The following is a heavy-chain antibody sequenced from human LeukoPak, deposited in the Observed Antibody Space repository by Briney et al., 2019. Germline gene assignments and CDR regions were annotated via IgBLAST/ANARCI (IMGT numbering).Heavy chain of an antibody. CDR2: ISGSSYYI. D-gene: IGHD6-13*01. Sequence: GGSLRLSCAASGFTFSSYSMNWVRQAPGKGLEWVSSISGSSYYIYYADSVKGRFTISRDNSKNTLYLQMNSLRAEDTAVYYCAKDRRLYSRSGAFDIWGQGTMVIVSS. CDR3: AKDRRLYSRSGAFDI. V-gene: IGHV3-21*04. CDR1: GFTFSSYS. J-gene: IGHJ3*02.